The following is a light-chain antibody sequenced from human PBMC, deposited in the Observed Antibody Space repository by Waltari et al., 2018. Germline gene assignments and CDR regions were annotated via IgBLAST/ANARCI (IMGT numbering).Light chain of an antibody. CDR2: RAS. Sequence: IQMTQSPPRLSAALGHRVALNCRASESVSTWLAWYQQKPWKAPKLLIYRASSLEGEVPSRFTGSGYGTEFTLTINNLQPEDFATYFCQQYASTSLTFGGGTEVEI. J-gene: IGKJ4*01. V-gene: IGKV1-5*03. CDR1: ESVSTW. CDR3: QQYASTSLT.